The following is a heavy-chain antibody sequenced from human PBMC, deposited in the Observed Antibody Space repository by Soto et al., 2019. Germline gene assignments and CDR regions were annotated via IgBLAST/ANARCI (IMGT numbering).Heavy chain of an antibody. CDR2: IYYSGST. CDR1: GGSISSGGYY. Sequence: SETLSLTCTVSGGSISSGGYYWSWIRQDPGKGLEWIGYIYYSGSTYYNPSLKSRVTISVDTSKDQFSLKLSSVTAADTAVYYCARDRRYCSSTSCYGSGAFDIWGQGTMVT. D-gene: IGHD2-2*01. V-gene: IGHV4-31*03. CDR3: ARDRRYCSSTSCYGSGAFDI. J-gene: IGHJ3*02.